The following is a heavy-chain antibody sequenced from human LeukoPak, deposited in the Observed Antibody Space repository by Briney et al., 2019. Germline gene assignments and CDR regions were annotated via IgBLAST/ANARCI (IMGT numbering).Heavy chain of an antibody. D-gene: IGHD6-13*01. CDR2: ISSSSSYI. V-gene: IGHV3-21*04. J-gene: IGHJ4*02. Sequence: PGGSLRLSCAASGFTFSSYSMNWVRQAPGRGLEWVSSISSSSSYIYYADSVKGRFTISRDNSKNTLYLQMNSLRAEDTAVYYCARATYSSSWYYFDYWGQGTLVTVSS. CDR3: ARATYSSSWYYFDY. CDR1: GFTFSSYS.